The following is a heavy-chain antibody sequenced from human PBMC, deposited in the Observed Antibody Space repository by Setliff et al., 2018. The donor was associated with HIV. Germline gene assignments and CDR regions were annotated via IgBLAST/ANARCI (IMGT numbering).Heavy chain of an antibody. CDR2: IYWDDDK. Sequence: SGPPGEPTQTLTLTCTFSGFSLSTSGVGVGWIRQPPGKALEWLALIYWDDDKGYSPSLKNRLTITKDTSRNQVVLTMTNVDPVDTATYFCVHTNIVVVPVAIPSYLDYWGQGTLVTVSS. CDR3: VHTNIVVVPVAIPSYLDY. V-gene: IGHV2-5*02. CDR1: GFSLSTSGVG. D-gene: IGHD2-2*01. J-gene: IGHJ4*02.